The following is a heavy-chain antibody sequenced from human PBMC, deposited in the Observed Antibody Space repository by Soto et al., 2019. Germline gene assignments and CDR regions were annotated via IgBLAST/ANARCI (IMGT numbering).Heavy chain of an antibody. CDR1: GFTFSNYA. CDR2: ISGSAAST. V-gene: IGHV3-23*01. J-gene: IGHJ4*02. Sequence: EVHLLESGGDLVQPGGSLRLSCAASGFTFSNYAMSWVRQAAGKGLDWVSGISGSAASTFYADSVKGRFTISRDNSKNTLYLQMNSLRAEDTAVYYCAKWTGRYCSGGRCYLDDPFDYWGQGTLVTFSS. D-gene: IGHD2-15*01. CDR3: AKWTGRYCSGGRCYLDDPFDY.